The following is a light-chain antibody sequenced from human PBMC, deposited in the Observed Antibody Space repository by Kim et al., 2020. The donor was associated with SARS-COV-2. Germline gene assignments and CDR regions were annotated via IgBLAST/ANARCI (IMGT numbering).Light chain of an antibody. J-gene: IGKJ4*01. V-gene: IGKV3-11*01. CDR1: QSVSSY. CDR2: DAS. CDR3: QQRSDWPT. Sequence: EIVLTQSPAPLSLSPGERATLSCRASQSVSSYLAWYQHKPGQAPRLLIYDASNRATGIPARFSGSGSGTDFTLTIGSLEPEDFAVYYCQQRSDWPTFGGGTKVDIK.